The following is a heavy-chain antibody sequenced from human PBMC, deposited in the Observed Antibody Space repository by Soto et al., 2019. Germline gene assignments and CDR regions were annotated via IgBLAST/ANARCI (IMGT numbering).Heavy chain of an antibody. V-gene: IGHV3-23*01. J-gene: IGHJ6*02. CDR2: IGGSGGNT. D-gene: IGHD3-9*01. Sequence: EVQLLESGEGLVQPGGSLKLSCAASGFTFSSYAMSWVRQAPGKGLEWVSGIGGSGGNTYYADSVKGRFTISRDNSENTLFLQMNSVRAEDTAEYYCARVVLSFATPYGMDVWGQGTTVTVSS. CDR1: GFTFSSYA. CDR3: ARVVLSFATPYGMDV.